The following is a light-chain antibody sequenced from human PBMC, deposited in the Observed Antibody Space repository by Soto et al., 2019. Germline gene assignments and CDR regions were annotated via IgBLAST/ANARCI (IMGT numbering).Light chain of an antibody. CDR3: QSYDSSLSGSRV. Sequence: QSALTQPPSVSGAPGQRVTISCTGSSSNIGAGYDVHWYQQLPGTATKLLIYGNSNRPSGVPDRFSGSKSGTSASLAITVLQAEDEADYYCQSYDSSLSGSRVFGTGTKVTVL. V-gene: IGLV1-40*01. J-gene: IGLJ1*01. CDR2: GNS. CDR1: SSNIGAGYD.